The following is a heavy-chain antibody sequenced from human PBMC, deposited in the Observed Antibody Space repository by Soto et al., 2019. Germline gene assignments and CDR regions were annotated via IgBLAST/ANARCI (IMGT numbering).Heavy chain of an antibody. CDR2: IYWDEVQ. D-gene: IGHD2-15*01. CDR1: GFSLSTSGVG. J-gene: IGHJ4*02. Sequence: QITLRESGPTLVKPTQTLTLTCTISGFSLSTSGVGVGWIRQPPGKSLEWLAFIYWDEVQRYSPSLKTRLTISKDTSRGQVVITMTNMDPVDTATYYRAHIPCIGGTCYLFGYWGQGTRGTVSS. CDR3: AHIPCIGGTCYLFGY. V-gene: IGHV2-5*02.